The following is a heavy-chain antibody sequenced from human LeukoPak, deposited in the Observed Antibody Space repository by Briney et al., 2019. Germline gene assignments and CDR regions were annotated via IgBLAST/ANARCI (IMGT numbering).Heavy chain of an antibody. D-gene: IGHD6-13*01. V-gene: IGHV3-48*04. CDR2: LSSSGSTT. Sequence: PGGSLRLSCAASGFTFSNHGMHWVRQAPGKGPEWISYLSSSGSTTYYADSVKGRFTISRDNAKNSLYLQMNSLRAEDTAMYYCARVDSSSWYFDYWGQGTLVTVSS. J-gene: IGHJ4*02. CDR1: GFTFSNHG. CDR3: ARVDSSSWYFDY.